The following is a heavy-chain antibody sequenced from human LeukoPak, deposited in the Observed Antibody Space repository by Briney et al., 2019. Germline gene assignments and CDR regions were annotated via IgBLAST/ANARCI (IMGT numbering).Heavy chain of an antibody. Sequence: ASVKVSCKASGYTFTSYDINWVRQATGQGLEWMGWMNPNSGNTGYAQKFQGRVTMTRNTSISTAYMELSSLRSEGTAVYYCARGYSGSYYPGYWGQGTLVTVSS. CDR3: ARGYSGSYYPGY. V-gene: IGHV1-8*01. D-gene: IGHD1-26*01. CDR2: MNPNSGNT. J-gene: IGHJ4*02. CDR1: GYTFTSYD.